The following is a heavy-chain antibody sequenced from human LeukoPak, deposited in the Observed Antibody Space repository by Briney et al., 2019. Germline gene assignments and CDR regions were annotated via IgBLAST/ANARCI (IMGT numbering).Heavy chain of an antibody. V-gene: IGHV4-30-4*01. CDR3: ASEKYDSSGYYVDY. CDR2: IFYSGNT. Sequence: SETLSLTCTVSGGSFSSGTYSWGWIRQPPGKGLEWIGYIFYSGNTYYNPSLQSRVTMSVDTSRNQFSLKLNSVTAADTAVYYCASEKYDSSGYYVDYGGQGTLVTVSS. CDR1: GGSFSSGTYS. D-gene: IGHD3-22*01. J-gene: IGHJ4*02.